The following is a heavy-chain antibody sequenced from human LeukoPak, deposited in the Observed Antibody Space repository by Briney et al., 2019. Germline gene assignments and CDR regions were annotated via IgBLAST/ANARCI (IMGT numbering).Heavy chain of an antibody. Sequence: SETLSLTCTVSGGSISPYYWSWIRQPPGKGLEWIGHIYFSGITHYNASLKSRVTMSVDTSRNHFSLILSSVTAADTAFYYCVRHAGGTTYDYGGQGTLVTVSS. CDR2: IYFSGIT. V-gene: IGHV4-59*08. D-gene: IGHD3-16*01. CDR3: VRHAGGTTYDY. J-gene: IGHJ4*02. CDR1: GGSISPYY.